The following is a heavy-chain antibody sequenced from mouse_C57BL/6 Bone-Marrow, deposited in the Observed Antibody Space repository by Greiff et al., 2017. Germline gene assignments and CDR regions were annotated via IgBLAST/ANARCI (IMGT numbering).Heavy chain of an antibody. Sequence: QVQLQQSGPELVKPGASVKISCKASGYAFSSSWMNWVKQRPGKGLEWIGRIYPGDGDTNYNGKFKGKATLTADKSSSTAYMQLSSLTSEDSAVYFCARSPSYSNSAMDYWGQGTSVTVSS. CDR2: IYPGDGDT. CDR1: GYAFSSSW. D-gene: IGHD2-5*01. V-gene: IGHV1-82*01. CDR3: ARSPSYSNSAMDY. J-gene: IGHJ4*01.